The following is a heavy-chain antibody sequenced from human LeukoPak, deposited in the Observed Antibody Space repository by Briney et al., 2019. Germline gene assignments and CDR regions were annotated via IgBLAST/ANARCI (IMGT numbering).Heavy chain of an antibody. J-gene: IGHJ6*02. CDR1: SGSISSRNYY. V-gene: IGHV4-39*01. Sequence: PSETLSLTCTVSSGSISSRNYYWGWIRQPPGKGLEWIGSIHYGGSTYYNPPLKSPVTISVDTSKNQFSLRLSSVTAADTAVYYCARRSGWMEYYYYGMDVWGQGTTVTV. CDR3: ARRSGWMEYYYYGMDV. D-gene: IGHD6-19*01. CDR2: IHYGGST.